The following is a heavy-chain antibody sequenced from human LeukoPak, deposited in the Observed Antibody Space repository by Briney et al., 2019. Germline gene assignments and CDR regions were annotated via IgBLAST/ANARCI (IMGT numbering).Heavy chain of an antibody. Sequence: GGSLRLSCAASGFPFSSYSMRWVHQAPGNGLEWVAVISNDGSHKYYADSVKGRFIISRDNSKNTLSLQMNTLRPDDTAVFYCARDPNRLADYGGDYFDHWGQGTLVTVSS. CDR2: ISNDGSHK. V-gene: IGHV3-30*04. J-gene: IGHJ4*02. CDR3: ARDPNRLADYGGDYFDH. D-gene: IGHD4-23*01. CDR1: GFPFSSYS.